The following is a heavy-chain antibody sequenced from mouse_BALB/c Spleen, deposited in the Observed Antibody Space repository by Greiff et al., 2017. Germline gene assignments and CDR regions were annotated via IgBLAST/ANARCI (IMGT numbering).Heavy chain of an antibody. V-gene: IGHV5-12-2*01. CDR1: GFTFSSYT. J-gene: IGHJ4*01. D-gene: IGHD2-4*01. CDR2: ISNGGGST. Sequence: EVKLMESGGGLVQPGGSLKLSCAASGFTFSSYTMSWVRQTPEKRLEWVAYISNGGGSTYYPDTVKGRFTISRDTAKNTLYLQMSSLKSEDTAMYYCARHFDDDGNAMDYWGQGTSVTVSS. CDR3: ARHFDDDGNAMDY.